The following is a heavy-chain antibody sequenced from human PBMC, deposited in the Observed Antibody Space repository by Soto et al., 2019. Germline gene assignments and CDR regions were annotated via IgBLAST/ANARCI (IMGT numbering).Heavy chain of an antibody. CDR2: IDPSDSYT. D-gene: IGHD1-1*01. CDR3: ARRLSGPKEEYTAYYFYGLDV. J-gene: IGHJ6*02. Sequence: PGESLKISCQGSGYSFTSHWITWVRQTPGKGLEWMGRIDPSDSYTNYSPSFQGRVTISADRSISTAFLQWSSLEASDTAIYYCARRLSGPKEEYTAYYFYGLDVWGQGTTVTVSS. CDR1: GYSFTSHW. V-gene: IGHV5-10-1*01.